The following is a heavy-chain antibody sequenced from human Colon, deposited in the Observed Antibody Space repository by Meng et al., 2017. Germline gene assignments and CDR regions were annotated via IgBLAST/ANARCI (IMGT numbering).Heavy chain of an antibody. CDR1: GDPINNGKFF. V-gene: IGHV4-39*01. CDR2: LYYVGSS. J-gene: IGHJ4*02. Sequence: QVLLQESGPGLVKPSETLSLTCAVPGDPINNGKFFWAWIRQPPGKGLEWIATLYYVGSSHYNPSLKSRVTTSLATSEKQLSLTLTSVTAADTAVYYCARGYNNGLYEVDSWGQGILVTVSS. CDR3: ARGYNNGLYEVDS. D-gene: IGHD6-19*01.